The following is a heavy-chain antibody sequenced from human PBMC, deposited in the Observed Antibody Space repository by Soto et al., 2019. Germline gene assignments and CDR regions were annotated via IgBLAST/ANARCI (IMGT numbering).Heavy chain of an antibody. CDR1: GYTFTSYG. Sequence: QVQLVQSGPEVKKPGASVKVSCKTSGYTFTSYGITCVRQAPGQGLEGRGWITTDKGKTTYSQKFQRRVTMTTDTSTSTAYMELRSLISDDTAVYYCATRSHAFDYWGQGTLVAVSS. CDR3: ATRSHAFDY. J-gene: IGHJ4*02. V-gene: IGHV1-18*01. CDR2: ITTDKGKT.